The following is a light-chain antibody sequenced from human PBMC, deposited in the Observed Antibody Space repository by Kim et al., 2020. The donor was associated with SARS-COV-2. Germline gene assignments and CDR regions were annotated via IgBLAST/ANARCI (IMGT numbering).Light chain of an antibody. CDR1: QGISSN. CDR2: GAS. J-gene: IGKJ1*01. CDR3: QHQM. Sequence: PSSLSASVGDRVTSTCRASQGISSNLAWYQQKPGRAPKLLIYGASTLQSGVPSRFSGSGSVTEFTLTISSLQPEDFAIYYCQHQMFGQGTKVDIK. V-gene: IGKV1-9*01.